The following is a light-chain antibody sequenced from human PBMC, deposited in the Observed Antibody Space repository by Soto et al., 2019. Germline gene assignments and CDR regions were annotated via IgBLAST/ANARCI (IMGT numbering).Light chain of an antibody. CDR2: EVT. Sequence: QSALTQPASVSGSPGQSVTISCTGTSSDVCGYNYVSWYQQYPGKAPKLMIYEVTYRPSGVSNRFSGSKSGNTASLTISGLQAEDEAEYYCSSYTSSSVLFGGGTKLTVL. V-gene: IGLV2-14*01. CDR1: SSDVCGYNY. J-gene: IGLJ2*01. CDR3: SSYTSSSVL.